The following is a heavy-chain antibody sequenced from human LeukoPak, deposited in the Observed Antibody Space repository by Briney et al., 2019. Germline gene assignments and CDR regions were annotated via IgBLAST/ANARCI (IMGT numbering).Heavy chain of an antibody. CDR1: GYTFTSYY. D-gene: IGHD2-2*01. V-gene: IGHV1-46*01. CDR3: ARGGLYQLLSAPLDY. CDR2: INPSGGST. J-gene: IGHJ4*02. Sequence: ASVKVSCTASGYTFTSYYMHWVRQAPGQGLEWMGIINPSGGSTSYAQKFQGRVTMTRDTSTSTVYMELSSLRSEDTAVYYCARGGLYQLLSAPLDYWGQGTLVTVSS.